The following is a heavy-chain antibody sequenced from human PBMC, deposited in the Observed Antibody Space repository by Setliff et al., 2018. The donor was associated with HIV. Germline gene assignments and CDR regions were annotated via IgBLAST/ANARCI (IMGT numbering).Heavy chain of an antibody. J-gene: IGHJ4*01. D-gene: IGHD3-10*02. CDR3: ATARSYSVFDY. CDR2: IYTSGST. Sequence: SETLSLTGTVSGGSISNLYWSWVRQPPGKGLEWIGYIYTSGSTNYNPSLRSRVTISIDTSKNQYSLKLNSVTAADTAVYYCATARSYSVFDYWGQGTLVTVSS. V-gene: IGHV4-4*09. CDR1: GGSISNLY.